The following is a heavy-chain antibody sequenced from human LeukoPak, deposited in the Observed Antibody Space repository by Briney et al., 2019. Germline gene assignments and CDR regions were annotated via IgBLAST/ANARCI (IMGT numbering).Heavy chain of an antibody. V-gene: IGHV3-23*01. Sequence: SGGSLRLSCAASGFTVSSNYAMSWVRQAPGKGLEWVSAISGSGGSTYYTDSVKGRFTISRDNAKNSLYLQMNSLRAEDTALYYCASTIFGGFDPWGQGTLVTVSS. D-gene: IGHD3-3*01. CDR3: ASTIFGGFDP. CDR2: ISGSGGST. J-gene: IGHJ5*02. CDR1: GFTVSSNYA.